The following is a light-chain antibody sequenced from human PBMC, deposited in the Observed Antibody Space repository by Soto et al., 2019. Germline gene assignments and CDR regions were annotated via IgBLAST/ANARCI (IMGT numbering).Light chain of an antibody. V-gene: IGLV9-49*01. CDR2: VGTGGIVG. Sequence: QPVLTQPPSASASLGASVTLTCTLSSGYSNYKVDWYQQRPGKGPRFVMRVGTGGIVGSKGDGIPDRFSVLGSGLNRYLTIKNIQEEDESDYHCGADHGSGSNFVEPEFGGGTKLTVL. CDR1: SGYSNYK. CDR3: GADHGSGSNFVEPE. J-gene: IGLJ2*01.